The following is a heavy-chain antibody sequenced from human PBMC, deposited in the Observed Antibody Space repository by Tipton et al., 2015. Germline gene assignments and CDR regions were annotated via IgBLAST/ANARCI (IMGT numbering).Heavy chain of an antibody. Sequence: SLRLSCAAPGFTFGNYAMSWVRQAPGKGPEWVAAISGGAGTGYYAGFVRGRFTISRDNSRNTLDLQMYSLRDDDTALYYCVKDETTLIGGTCDSWGQGTQVTVSS. J-gene: IGHJ4*02. CDR3: VKDETTLIGGTCDS. D-gene: IGHD1-14*01. CDR1: GFTFGNYA. V-gene: IGHV3-23*01. CDR2: ISGGAGTG.